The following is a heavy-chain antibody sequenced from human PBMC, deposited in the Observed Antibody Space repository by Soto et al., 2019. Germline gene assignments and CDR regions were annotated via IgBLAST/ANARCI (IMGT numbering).Heavy chain of an antibody. Sequence: SSETLSLTCTVSGGSISSYYWSWIRQPPGKGLEWIGYIYYSGSTNLNPSLKSRVTISVDTSENQFSLKLRSVTAADTAVYYCARLVIYSTDWRLDSWGQGTLVTVSS. CDR1: GGSISSYY. V-gene: IGHV4-59*01. CDR3: ARLVIYSTDWRLDS. CDR2: IYYSGST. D-gene: IGHD6-19*01. J-gene: IGHJ4*02.